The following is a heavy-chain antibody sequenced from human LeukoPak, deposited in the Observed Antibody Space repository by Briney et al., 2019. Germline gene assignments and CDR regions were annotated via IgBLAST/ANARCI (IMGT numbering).Heavy chain of an antibody. J-gene: IGHJ4*02. D-gene: IGHD2-15*01. Sequence: SETLSLTCNVSGGSTSTSNCHWGWIRQSPGKGLEWIGSISYSGSANYNPSLKSRVTVSVDTSKNQFSLKLSSVTAADTAVYYCATHPPKVCTGGSCTDYWGQGTLVTVSS. V-gene: IGHV4-39*07. CDR2: ISYSGSA. CDR1: GGSTSTSNCH. CDR3: ATHPPKVCTGGSCTDY.